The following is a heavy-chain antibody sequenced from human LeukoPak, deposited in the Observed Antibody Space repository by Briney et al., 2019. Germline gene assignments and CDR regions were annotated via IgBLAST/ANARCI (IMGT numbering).Heavy chain of an antibody. V-gene: IGHV4-39*01. J-gene: IGHJ4*02. CDR3: ARLPTVTFFDY. CDR2: IYYSGST. D-gene: IGHD4-17*01. CDR1: GGSISSSSYY. Sequence: SETLSLTCTVPGGSISSSSYYWGWIRQPPGKGLEWIGSIYYSGSTYYNPSLKSPVTISVDTSKNQFSLKLSSVTAADTAVYYCARLPTVTFFDYWGQGTLVTVSS.